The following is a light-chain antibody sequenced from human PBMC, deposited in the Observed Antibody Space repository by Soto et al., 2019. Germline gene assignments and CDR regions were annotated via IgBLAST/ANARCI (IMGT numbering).Light chain of an antibody. Sequence: QSALTQPASVSGSPGQSITISCTGTSSDVGSYNLVSWYQQHPGKAPKLMIYEGSKRPSGVSNRFSGSKSGNTASLTISGLQAEDEADYYCCAYAGISFGGGTKLTVL. CDR2: EGS. CDR1: SSDVGSYNL. V-gene: IGLV2-23*01. J-gene: IGLJ2*01. CDR3: CAYAGIS.